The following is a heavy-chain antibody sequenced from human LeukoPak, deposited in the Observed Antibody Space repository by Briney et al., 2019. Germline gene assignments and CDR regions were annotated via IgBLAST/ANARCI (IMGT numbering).Heavy chain of an antibody. CDR1: GDSVSSNSAA. Sequence: SQTLSLTCAISGDSVSSNSAAWNWIRQSPSRGLEWLGRTYYRSKWYNDYAVSVKSRITINPDTSKNQFSLQLNSVTPEDTAVYYCARWGRYSSSWPEGYYMDVWGKGTTVTVSS. D-gene: IGHD6-13*01. CDR2: TYYRSKWYN. CDR3: ARWGRYSSSWPEGYYMDV. J-gene: IGHJ6*03. V-gene: IGHV6-1*01.